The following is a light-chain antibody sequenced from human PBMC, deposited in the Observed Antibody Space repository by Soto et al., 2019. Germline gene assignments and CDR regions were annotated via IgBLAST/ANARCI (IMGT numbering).Light chain of an antibody. CDR3: CSYAGSYTYV. Sequence: QSVLTQPRSVSGSPGQSVTISCTGSSSDVGGYNYVSWYQQHPGKAPKLMIYDVSKRPSGVPDRFSGSKSGNTASLTISGLQPEDDADYYCCSYAGSYTYVFGTGTKVTVL. J-gene: IGLJ1*01. CDR1: SSDVGGYNY. CDR2: DVS. V-gene: IGLV2-11*01.